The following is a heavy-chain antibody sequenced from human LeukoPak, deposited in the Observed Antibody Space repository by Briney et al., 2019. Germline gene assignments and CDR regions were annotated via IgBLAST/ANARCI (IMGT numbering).Heavy chain of an antibody. CDR2: IYYRGSS. V-gene: IGHV4-59*01. CDR3: ARVPRSYYYYYYMDV. Sequence: SETLSLTCNVSGSSISGYHWSWIRQPPGKGLEWLGYIYYRGSSNYNPSLKSRVTMSADTSKNQFSLKLSSVTAADTAVYYCARVPRSYYYYYYMDVWGKGTTVTVSS. CDR1: GSSISGYH. J-gene: IGHJ6*03.